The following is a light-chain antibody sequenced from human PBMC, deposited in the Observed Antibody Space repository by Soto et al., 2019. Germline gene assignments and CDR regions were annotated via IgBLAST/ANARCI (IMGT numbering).Light chain of an antibody. CDR1: QSFNSIY. CDR3: HQYDSWT. CDR2: GAS. V-gene: IGKV3-20*01. J-gene: IGKJ1*01. Sequence: NGLTQSPGTVSLSPGERATLSCRASQSFNSIYLAWYQQKPGQAPRLLIYGASSRATGIPDRFSGSGSGTDFTLTISRLEPEDFAVYYCHQYDSWTFGQGTKVDI.